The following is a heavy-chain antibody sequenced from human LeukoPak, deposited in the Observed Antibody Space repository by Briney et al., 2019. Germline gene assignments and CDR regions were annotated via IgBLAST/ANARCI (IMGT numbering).Heavy chain of an antibody. CDR2: ISSSSSYI. V-gene: IGHV3-21*01. D-gene: IGHD3-3*02. CDR1: GFTFSSYS. CDR3: AREPFTLNAFDI. J-gene: IGHJ3*02. Sequence: PGGSLRLSCAASGFTFSSYSMNWVRQAPGKGLEWVSSISSSSSYIYYADSVKGRFTISRDNAKNSLYLQMNSLRAEDTAVYYCAREPFTLNAFDIWGQGTMVTVSS.